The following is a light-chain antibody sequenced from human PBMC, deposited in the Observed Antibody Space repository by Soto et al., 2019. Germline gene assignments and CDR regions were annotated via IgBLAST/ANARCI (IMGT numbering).Light chain of an antibody. Sequence: QSVLTQPASVSGSPEQSITISCTGTSSDVGSYNLVSWYQQHPGKAPKVMIYEATKRPSGVSNRFSGSKSGYTASLTISGLQAEDEADYYCCAYAGSGTVVFGGGTKLT. CDR1: SSDVGSYNL. V-gene: IGLV2-23*01. CDR2: EAT. CDR3: CAYAGSGTVV. J-gene: IGLJ3*02.